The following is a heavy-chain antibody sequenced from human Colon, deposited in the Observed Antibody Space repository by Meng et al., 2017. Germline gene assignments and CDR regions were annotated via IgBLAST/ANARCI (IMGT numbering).Heavy chain of an antibody. D-gene: IGHD3-16*02. Sequence: EGQLVGSGGGLVQPGGFLSLDCKVSGFTFSKYWMSWVRQAPGKGLEWVGNIKQDGTEKNYVESVKGRFTISRDNAKNSLYLQINSLRAEDTAVYYCRGYRYWGQGTLVTVSS. V-gene: IGHV3-7*01. CDR1: GFTFSKYW. J-gene: IGHJ4*02. CDR2: IKQDGTEK. CDR3: RGYRY.